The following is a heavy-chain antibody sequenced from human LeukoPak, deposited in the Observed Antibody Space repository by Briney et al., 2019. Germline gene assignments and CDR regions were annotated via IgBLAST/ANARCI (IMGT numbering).Heavy chain of an antibody. CDR3: ARDLYSHTDPLFFDY. V-gene: IGHV3-21*01. CDR2: ISSSSSYI. Sequence: GGSLRLSCAASGFTFSSYSMNWVRQAPGKGLEWVSSISSSSSYIYYADSVKGRFTISRDNAKNSLYLQMNSLRAEDTAAYYCARDLYSHTDPLFFDYWGQGTLVTVSS. J-gene: IGHJ4*02. D-gene: IGHD2-15*01. CDR1: GFTFSSYS.